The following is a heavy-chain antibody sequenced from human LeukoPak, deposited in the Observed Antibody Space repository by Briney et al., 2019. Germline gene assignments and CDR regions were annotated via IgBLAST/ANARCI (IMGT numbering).Heavy chain of an antibody. CDR1: GGSISSYY. Sequence: SETLSLTCTVSGGSISSYYWSWIRQPPGKGLEWIGYIYYSGSTNYNPSLKSRVTISVVTSKNQFSLKLSSVTAEDRAVYYCARQDGSNGYYFDYWGQGTLVTVSS. V-gene: IGHV4-59*08. D-gene: IGHD6-25*01. CDR2: IYYSGST. CDR3: ARQDGSNGYYFDY. J-gene: IGHJ4*02.